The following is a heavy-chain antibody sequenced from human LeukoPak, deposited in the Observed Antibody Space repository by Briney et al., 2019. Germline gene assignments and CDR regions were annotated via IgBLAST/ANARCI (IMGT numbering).Heavy chain of an antibody. CDR3: AREPPQLGPPRYGMDV. V-gene: IGHV1-46*01. CDR1: GYTFTSYY. J-gene: IGHJ6*02. Sequence: ASVKVSRKASGYTFTSYYMHWVRQAPGQGLEWMGIINPSGGSTSYAQKFQGRVTMTRDTSTSTVYMELSSLRSEDTAVYYCAREPPQLGPPRYGMDVWGQGTTVTVSS. CDR2: INPSGGST. D-gene: IGHD1-26*01.